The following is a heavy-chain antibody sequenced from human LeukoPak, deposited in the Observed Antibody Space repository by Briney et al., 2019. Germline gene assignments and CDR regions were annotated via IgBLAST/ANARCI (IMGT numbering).Heavy chain of an antibody. V-gene: IGHV4-4*09. CDR2: IYTSGST. Sequence: SETLSLTCTVSGGSISSYYWSWIRQPPGKGLEWIGYIYTSGSTNYNPSLKSRVTISVDTSKNQFSLKLSSVTAADTAVYYCASRIGGGSGRNPYYYYYMDVWGKGTTVTVSS. D-gene: IGHD3-10*01. CDR3: ASRIGGGSGRNPYYYYYMDV. J-gene: IGHJ6*03. CDR1: GGSISSYY.